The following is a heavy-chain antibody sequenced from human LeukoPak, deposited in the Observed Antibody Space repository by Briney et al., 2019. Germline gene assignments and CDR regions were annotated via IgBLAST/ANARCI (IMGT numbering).Heavy chain of an antibody. CDR3: TSSPPGDYGIAI. Sequence: PSETLSLTCTVSGGSISSGGYYWSWIRQHPGKGLEWIGYIYYSGSTYYNPSLKSRVTISVDTSKNQFSLKLSSVTAADTAVYYCTSSPPGDYGIAIWGQGTLVTVSS. CDR1: GGSISSGGYY. CDR2: IYYSGST. D-gene: IGHD4-17*01. J-gene: IGHJ4*02. V-gene: IGHV4-31*03.